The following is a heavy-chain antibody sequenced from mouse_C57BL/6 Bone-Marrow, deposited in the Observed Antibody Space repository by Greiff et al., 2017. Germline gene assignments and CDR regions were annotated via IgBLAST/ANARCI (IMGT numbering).Heavy chain of an antibody. V-gene: IGHV1-81*01. Sequence: QVHVKQSGAELARPGASVKLSCKASGYTFTSYGISWVKQRPGQGLEWIGEIYPRGGNTYYNEKFKGKATLTADKSSSTAYMELRSLTSEDAAVYFCGTGGFITAGVREFGYWGQGTLVTVSA. CDR2: IYPRGGNT. CDR1: GYTFTSYG. D-gene: IGHD1-1*01. J-gene: IGHJ3*01. CDR3: GTGGFITAGVREFGY.